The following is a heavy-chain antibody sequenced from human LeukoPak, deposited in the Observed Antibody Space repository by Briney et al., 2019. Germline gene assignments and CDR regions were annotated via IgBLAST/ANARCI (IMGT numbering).Heavy chain of an antibody. D-gene: IGHD6-13*01. CDR2: IIPIFGTA. Sequence: GASVKVSCKASGGTFSSYAISWVRQAPGQGLEWMGGIIPIFGTANYAQKFQGRVTITADESTSTAYMELSSLRSEDTAVYYCARDIAAADPSPYYYYGMDVWGQGTTVTVSS. CDR3: ARDIAAADPSPYYYYGMDV. V-gene: IGHV1-69*13. CDR1: GGTFSSYA. J-gene: IGHJ6*02.